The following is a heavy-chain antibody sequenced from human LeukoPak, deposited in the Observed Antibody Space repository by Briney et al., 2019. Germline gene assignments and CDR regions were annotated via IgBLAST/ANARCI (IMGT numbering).Heavy chain of an antibody. CDR3: ARVDYYGSGRFFDY. CDR1: GFTFSSYA. CDR2: ISGSGGST. V-gene: IGHV3-23*01. D-gene: IGHD3-10*01. Sequence: GGSLRLSCAASGFTFSSYAMSWVRQAPGKGLEWVSAISGSGGSTYYADSVKGRFTISRDNSKNTLYLQMNSLRAEDTAVYCCARVDYYGSGRFFDYWGQGTLVTVSS. J-gene: IGHJ4*02.